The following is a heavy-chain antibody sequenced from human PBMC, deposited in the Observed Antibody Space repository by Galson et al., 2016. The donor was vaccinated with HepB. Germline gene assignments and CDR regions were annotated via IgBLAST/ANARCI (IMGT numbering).Heavy chain of an antibody. V-gene: IGHV4-4*02. J-gene: IGHJ5*02. CDR3: AKETDYRHPNWFGP. CDR2: ISPTGAT. CDR1: GGSISNAYW. Sequence: ETLSLTCALSGGSISNAYWWSWLRLPPGKGLEYIGQISPTGATNYNPSFRGRVTISLDSSNSRFSLMITSVSAADTAVYYCAKETDYRHPNWFGPWGQGTLVTVSS. D-gene: IGHD4/OR15-4a*01.